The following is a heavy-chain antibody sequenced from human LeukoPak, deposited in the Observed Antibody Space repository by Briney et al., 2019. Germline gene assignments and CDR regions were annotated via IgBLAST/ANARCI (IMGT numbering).Heavy chain of an antibody. Sequence: GGSLRLSCAASGFTFSFFAMTWVRQAPGKGLEWVSTIRYSAGSTYYADSVKGRFTIFRDASKNTLYLQMSRLRAEDTAVYCCANGEGILDYWGQGALVTVSS. J-gene: IGHJ4*02. V-gene: IGHV3-23*01. CDR2: IRYSAGST. CDR3: ANGEGILDY. D-gene: IGHD3-10*01. CDR1: GFTFSFFA.